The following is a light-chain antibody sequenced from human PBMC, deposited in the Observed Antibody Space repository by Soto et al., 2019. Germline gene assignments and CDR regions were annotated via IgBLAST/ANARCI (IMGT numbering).Light chain of an antibody. Sequence: EIVLTQSPATLSLSPGERATLSCRASQSVSSYLAWYQQKSGQAPRLLIFAASNRATGIPASFSGSRSGTDFALTISSLEPEDFAVYYCQQHSNWPPSFGGGTKVEIK. CDR3: QQHSNWPPS. J-gene: IGKJ4*01. V-gene: IGKV3-11*01. CDR2: AAS. CDR1: QSVSSY.